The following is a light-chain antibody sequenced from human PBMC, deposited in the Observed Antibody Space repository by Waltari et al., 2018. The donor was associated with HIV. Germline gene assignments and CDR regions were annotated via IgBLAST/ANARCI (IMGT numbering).Light chain of an antibody. V-gene: IGLV2-14*01. CDR1: SSDVGRYNY. CDR2: EVR. Sequence: QSALTQPASVSGSSGQSITISCTGTSSDVGRYNYVSWYQQLPDKAPKLMIYEVRNRPSGVSNRFAGSKSGNTASLTISGLQAEDEADYYCSSYATSSTVLFGGGTKLTVL. J-gene: IGLJ2*01. CDR3: SSYATSSTVL.